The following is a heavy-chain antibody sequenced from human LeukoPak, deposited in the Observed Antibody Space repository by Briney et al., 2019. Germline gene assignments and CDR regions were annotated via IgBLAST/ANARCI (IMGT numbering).Heavy chain of an antibody. CDR2: IKQDGSKK. J-gene: IGHJ4*02. V-gene: IGHV3-7*04. Sequence: GGSLRLSCAASGFTFSHFWMSWVRQAPGKGLEWVANIKQDGSKKSYVDSVKGRFTISRDNAKNSLYLQMNSLRAEDTAIYYCTRVGYIDEGIDYWGQGTLVTVSS. D-gene: IGHD5-24*01. CDR3: TRVGYIDEGIDY. CDR1: GFTFSHFW.